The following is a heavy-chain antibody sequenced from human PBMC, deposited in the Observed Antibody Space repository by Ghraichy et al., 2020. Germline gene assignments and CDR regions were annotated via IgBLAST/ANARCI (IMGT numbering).Heavy chain of an antibody. CDR3: GKDGGGSYGDYSVLDY. Sequence: GGSLRLSCAASGFTFSSYGMHWVRQAPGKGLEWVAFIRYDGSNKNYADSVKGRFTISRDNSKNTLDLQMNSLRAEDTAVYYCGKDGGGSYGDYSVLDYWGQGTLVTVSS. J-gene: IGHJ4*02. D-gene: IGHD4-17*01. CDR1: GFTFSSYG. CDR2: IRYDGSNK. V-gene: IGHV3-30*02.